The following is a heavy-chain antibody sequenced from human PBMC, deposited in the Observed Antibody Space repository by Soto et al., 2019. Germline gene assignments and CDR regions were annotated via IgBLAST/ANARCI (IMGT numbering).Heavy chain of an antibody. J-gene: IGHJ4*02. D-gene: IGHD3-10*01. CDR2: ISYDGSNK. V-gene: IGHV3-30-3*01. CDR1: GFTFSSYA. CDR3: APLRATTPGMDY. Sequence: QVQLVESGGGVVQPGRSLRLSCAASGFTFSSYAMHWVRQAPGKGLEWVAVISYDGSNKYYADSVKVRFTISRDNSNNTLYLQMNSLRAEDTAVYYRAPLRATTPGMDYWGQGTLVTVAS.